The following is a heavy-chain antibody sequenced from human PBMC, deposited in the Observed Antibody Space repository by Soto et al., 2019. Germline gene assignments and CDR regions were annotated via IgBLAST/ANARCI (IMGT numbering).Heavy chain of an antibody. CDR1: GETLNSNP. CDR2: IVPLSDRT. Sequence: QVQLVQSGAEVKKPGSSLKVSCKVFGETLNSNPIGWVRQAPGQGLERVGGIVPLSDRTNYAQELQGRVTVTADGSTSTVYMELSNLTSDDTAVYYCARKSRRDCHSGGGCFSLDVWGQGSLITVSS. D-gene: IGHD2-15*01. CDR3: ARKSRRDCHSGGGCFSLDV. J-gene: IGHJ4*02. V-gene: IGHV1-69*01.